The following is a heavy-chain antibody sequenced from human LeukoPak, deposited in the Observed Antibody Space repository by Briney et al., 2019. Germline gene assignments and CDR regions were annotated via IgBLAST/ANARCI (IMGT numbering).Heavy chain of an antibody. CDR2: ISAYNGNT. Sequence: ASVKVSCKASGYTFTSYGISWVRQAPGQGLEWMGWISAYNGNTNYAQKLQGRVTMTTDTSTSTAYMELRSLRSDDTAVYYCARDLVAITGIGNWFDPWGQRTLVTVSS. J-gene: IGHJ5*02. D-gene: IGHD1-20*01. V-gene: IGHV1-18*01. CDR1: GYTFTSYG. CDR3: ARDLVAITGIGNWFDP.